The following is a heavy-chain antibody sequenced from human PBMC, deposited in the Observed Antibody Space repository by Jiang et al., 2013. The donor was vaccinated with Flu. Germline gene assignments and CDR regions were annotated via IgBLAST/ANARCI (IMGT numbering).Heavy chain of an antibody. CDR2: ISGSGNTT. J-gene: IGHJ4*02. CDR1: GFTFRSYA. Sequence: VQLLESGGGLVQPGGSLRLSCVVSGFTFRSYAMTWVRQAPGKGLEWVSSISGSGNTTYYVDSAKGRFTISRDNSKGTLYLRMDSLRVDDTAKYYCTKAKGQQWNFDFWGQGTPVTVSS. D-gene: IGHD6-19*01. CDR3: TKAKGQQWNFDF. V-gene: IGHV3-23*01.